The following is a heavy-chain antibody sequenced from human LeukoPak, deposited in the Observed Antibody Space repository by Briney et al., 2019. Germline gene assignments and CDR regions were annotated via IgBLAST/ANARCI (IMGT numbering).Heavy chain of an antibody. CDR3: AKDEGLYYFDY. CDR2: ISGSGCST. V-gene: IGHV3-23*01. Sequence: GGSLRLSCAASGFTFSSYAMSWVRQAPGKGLEWVSAISGSGCSTYYADSVTGRFPISRDNSKNTLYLQMNSLRAEDTAVYYCAKDEGLYYFDYWGQGTLVTVSS. CDR1: GFTFSSYA. J-gene: IGHJ4*02.